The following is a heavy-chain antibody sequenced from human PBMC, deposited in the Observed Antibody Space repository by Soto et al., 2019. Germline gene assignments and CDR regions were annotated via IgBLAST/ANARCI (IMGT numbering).Heavy chain of an antibody. CDR1: GGSFSGYY. Sequence: SETLSLTCAVYGGSFSGYYWSWIRQPPGKGLEWIGEINHRGSTNYSPSLKSRVTISVDTSKNQFSLKLISVTAADTAVYYCARVGGITMIRGVKEYSDYWGQGALVTLSS. J-gene: IGHJ4*02. CDR2: INHRGST. V-gene: IGHV4-34*01. D-gene: IGHD3-10*01. CDR3: ARVGGITMIRGVKEYSDY.